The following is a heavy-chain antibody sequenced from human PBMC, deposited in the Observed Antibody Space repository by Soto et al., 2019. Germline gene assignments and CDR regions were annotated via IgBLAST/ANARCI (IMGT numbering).Heavy chain of an antibody. D-gene: IGHD4-17*01. V-gene: IGHV4-31*03. Sequence: QVQLQESGPGLVKPSQTLSLTCTVSGGSISSGGYYWSWIRQHPGKGLEGIGYIYYSGSTYYNPALKSRVTISVDTSKNQFSLKLSSVTAADTAVYYCARSPADYGDYGALDYWGQGTLVTVSS. CDR2: IYYSGST. J-gene: IGHJ4*02. CDR1: GGSISSGGYY. CDR3: ARSPADYGDYGALDY.